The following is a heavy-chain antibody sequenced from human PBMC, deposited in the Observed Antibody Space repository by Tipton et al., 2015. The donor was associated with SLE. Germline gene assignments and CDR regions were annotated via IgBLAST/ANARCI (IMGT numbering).Heavy chain of an antibody. CDR1: GGSITTTPFY. CDR3: ARFHLKSYYEFDS. CDR2: THYSGTT. V-gene: IGHV4-39*07. D-gene: IGHD1-26*01. J-gene: IGHJ5*01. Sequence: TLSLTCIVSGGSITTTPFYWGGIRQSPEKGLEWIGSTHYSGTTYYNPSLASRVTMSMATSKNLLSLKLSSVTAADTAVYFCARFHLKSYYEFDSWGQGTLVTVSP.